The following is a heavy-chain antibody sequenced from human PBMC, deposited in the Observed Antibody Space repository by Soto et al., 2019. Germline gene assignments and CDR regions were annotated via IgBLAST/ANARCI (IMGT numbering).Heavy chain of an antibody. V-gene: IGHV3-30*18. D-gene: IGHD5-18*01. CDR1: GFTFSSYG. J-gene: IGHJ3*02. CDR2: ISYDGSNK. Sequence: QVQLVESGGGVVQPGRSLRLSCAASGFTFSSYGMHWVRQAPGKGLEWVAVISYDGSNKYYADSVKGRFTISRDNSKNTLYLLMNSLRGEDTAVYYGAKERGYSYGYGAFDIWGQGTMVTVSS. CDR3: AKERGYSYGYGAFDI.